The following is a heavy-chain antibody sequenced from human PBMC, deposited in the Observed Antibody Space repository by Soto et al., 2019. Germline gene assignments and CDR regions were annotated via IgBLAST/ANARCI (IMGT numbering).Heavy chain of an antibody. J-gene: IGHJ4*02. CDR1: GGSIYRSGYY. Sequence: SETLSLTCTVSGGSIYRSGYYWGWIRQPPGRGLEWIGNIDYNGVTYSNPSLKSRVTISRDTSKNQFSLKLTSVTAADTALYYCGKVLVGATGHTDSDSWGPGTLVTVPQ. CDR2: IDYNGVT. CDR3: GKVLVGATGHTDSDS. V-gene: IGHV4-39*01. D-gene: IGHD2-15*01.